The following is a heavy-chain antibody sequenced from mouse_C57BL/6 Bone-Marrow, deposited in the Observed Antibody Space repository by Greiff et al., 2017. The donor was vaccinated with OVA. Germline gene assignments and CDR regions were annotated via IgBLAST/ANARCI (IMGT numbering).Heavy chain of an antibody. V-gene: IGHV1-76*01. CDR3: ARSTYDWVAWFAY. D-gene: IGHD2-12*01. CDR2: IYPGSGNT. Sequence: QVQLQQSGAELVRPGASVKLSCKASGYTFTDYYINWVKQRPGQGLEWIARIYPGSGNTYYNEKFKGKATLTAEKSSSTAYMQLSSLTSEDSAVYVCARSTYDWVAWFAYWGQGTLVTVSA. J-gene: IGHJ3*01. CDR1: GYTFTDYY.